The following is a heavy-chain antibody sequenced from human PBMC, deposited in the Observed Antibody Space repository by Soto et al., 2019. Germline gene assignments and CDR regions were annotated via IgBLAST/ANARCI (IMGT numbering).Heavy chain of an antibody. J-gene: IGHJ4*02. CDR3: AKDKGPTAIDY. Sequence: QVQLVESGGGVVQPGRSLRLSCAASGLTFSAAGMHWVRQAPGKGREWVAFIANDGRSESYADSVKGRFTISRDNSQNRLYLQMNGLRAEDTAVYYCAKDKGPTAIDYWGQGTLVSVSS. CDR1: GLTFSAAG. V-gene: IGHV3-30*18. CDR2: IANDGRSE.